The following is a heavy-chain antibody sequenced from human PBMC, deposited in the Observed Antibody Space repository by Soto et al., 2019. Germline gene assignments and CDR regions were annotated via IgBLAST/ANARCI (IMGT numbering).Heavy chain of an antibody. D-gene: IGHD3-10*01. Sequence: EVQLLESGGGLVQPGGSLRLSCAASGFTFSSYAMSWVRQAPGKGLEWVSHINGDGTITDYADSVKGRFAISRDNARNTLYLQMNSLRAEDTAVYYCARGGVPAALDIWGEGTMVPVSS. CDR2: INGDGTIT. J-gene: IGHJ3*02. CDR1: GFTFSSYA. CDR3: ARGGVPAALDI. V-gene: IGHV3-23*01.